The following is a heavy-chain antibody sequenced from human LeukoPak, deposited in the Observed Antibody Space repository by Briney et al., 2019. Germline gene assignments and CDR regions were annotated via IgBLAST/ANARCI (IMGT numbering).Heavy chain of an antibody. CDR2: INPNSGCT. V-gene: IGHV1-2*02. Sequence: GASVKVSCKASGYTFTEYYINWVRQAPGQGPEWMGWINPNSGCTNYAQKFQGRVTMTRDTSISTAYMELSGLRSDDTAVYYCARDASTVTTPYFDSWDQGTLVTVSS. J-gene: IGHJ4*02. CDR3: ARDASTVTTPYFDS. CDR1: GYTFTEYY. D-gene: IGHD4-17*01.